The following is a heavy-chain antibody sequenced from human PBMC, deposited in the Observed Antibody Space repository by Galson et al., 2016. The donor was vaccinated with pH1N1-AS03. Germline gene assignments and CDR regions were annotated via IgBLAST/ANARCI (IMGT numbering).Heavy chain of an antibody. Sequence: SLRLSCAASGFPFSTYWVHWVRQAPGKGLEWVSRINPDASSTNYAESVKGRFTIARENAKNTVYLQINSLRAEDTAVYYCVRDRELVRWGQGTLVTVSS. J-gene: IGHJ5*02. V-gene: IGHV3-74*01. CDR1: GFPFSTYW. CDR3: VRDRELVR. D-gene: IGHD1-26*01. CDR2: INPDASST.